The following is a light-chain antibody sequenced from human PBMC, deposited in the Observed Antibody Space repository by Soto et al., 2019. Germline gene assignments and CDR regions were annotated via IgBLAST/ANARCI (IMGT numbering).Light chain of an antibody. CDR1: QSVSSS. V-gene: IGKV3-11*01. Sequence: EIVLTQSPATLSLSPGERATLSCRASQSVSSSLAWYQQKPGQAPRLLIYDASTRATGFPARFSSSGSGTDFTLTIGRLEPEDFAVYYCQQRSEWPRTFGQGTKVEIK. J-gene: IGKJ1*01. CDR3: QQRSEWPRT. CDR2: DAS.